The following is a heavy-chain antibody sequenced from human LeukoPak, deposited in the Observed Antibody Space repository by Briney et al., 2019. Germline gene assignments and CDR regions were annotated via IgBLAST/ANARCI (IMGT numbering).Heavy chain of an antibody. V-gene: IGHV4-4*07. CDR1: GGSISSYY. CDR3: ARDTYYYDSSGKYYFDY. Sequence: PSETLSLTCTVSGGSISSYYWSWIRQPPGKGLEWIGRIYTSGSTNYNPSLKSRVTMSVDTSKNQFSLKLSSVTAADTAVYYCARDTYYYDSSGKYYFDYWGQGTLVTVSS. D-gene: IGHD3-22*01. CDR2: IYTSGST. J-gene: IGHJ4*02.